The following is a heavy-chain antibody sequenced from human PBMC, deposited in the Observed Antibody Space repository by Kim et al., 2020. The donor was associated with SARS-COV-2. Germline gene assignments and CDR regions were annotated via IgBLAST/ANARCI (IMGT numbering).Heavy chain of an antibody. CDR3: AREVRPRYYYDSSGYPRAFDI. Sequence: SETLSLTCTVSGGSISSGDYYWSWIRQPPGKGLEWIGYIYYSGSTYYNPSLKSRVTISVDTSKNQFSLKLSSVTAADTAVYYCAREVRPRYYYDSSGYPRAFDIWGQGTMVTVSS. V-gene: IGHV4-30-4*01. J-gene: IGHJ3*02. D-gene: IGHD3-22*01. CDR1: GGSISSGDYY. CDR2: IYYSGST.